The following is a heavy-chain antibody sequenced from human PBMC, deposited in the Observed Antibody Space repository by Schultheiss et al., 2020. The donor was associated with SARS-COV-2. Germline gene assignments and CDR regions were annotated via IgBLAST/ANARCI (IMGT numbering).Heavy chain of an antibody. CDR2: ISSSSSYI. CDR3: ARGGWGGYDFIIDY. D-gene: IGHD5-12*01. J-gene: IGHJ4*02. Sequence: GGSLRLSCAASGFTFDDYAMHWVRQAPGKGLEWVSSISSSSSYIYYADSVKGRFTISRDNAKNSLYLQMNSLRAEDTAVYYCARGGWGGYDFIIDYWGQGTLVTVSS. CDR1: GFTFDDYA. V-gene: IGHV3-21*04.